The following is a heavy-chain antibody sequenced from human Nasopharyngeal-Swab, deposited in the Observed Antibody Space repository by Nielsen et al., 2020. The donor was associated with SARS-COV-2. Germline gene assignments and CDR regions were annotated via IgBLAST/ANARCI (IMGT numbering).Heavy chain of an antibody. J-gene: IGHJ5*02. CDR1: RVSITSQY. V-gene: IGHV4-59*11. CDR3: AKEGATGWFDP. CDR2: ICHNSGT. Sequence: SETLSLTCTVSRVSITSQYWSWIRQPPGKGLEWIGYICHNSGTSYNPSLKSRVTMFMDTSKNQFSLRLRSVTAADTAVYYCAKEGATGWFDPWGQGTLVTVS.